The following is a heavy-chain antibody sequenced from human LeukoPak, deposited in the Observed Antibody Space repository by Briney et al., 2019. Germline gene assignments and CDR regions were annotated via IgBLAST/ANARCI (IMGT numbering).Heavy chain of an antibody. V-gene: IGHV3-7*01. Sequence: GGSLRLSCAASGLRFTNYWMSWVRQAPGKGLEWVANIKQDGSEIDYSDPMKGRFTISRDNTRNSVYLQVDSLRAEDTAVYYCARIGYSSSSFDYWGQGTLVTVSS. D-gene: IGHD6-13*01. CDR2: IKQDGSEI. J-gene: IGHJ4*02. CDR3: ARIGYSSSSFDY. CDR1: GLRFTNYW.